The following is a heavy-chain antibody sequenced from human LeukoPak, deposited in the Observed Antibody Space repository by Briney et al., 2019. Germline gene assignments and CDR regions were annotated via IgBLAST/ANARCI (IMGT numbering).Heavy chain of an antibody. V-gene: IGHV3-30*18. Sequence: TGGSLRLSCAASGCTFSTYGMHWVRQAPGKGLEWVAVISYGGSNKYYADTVKGRFTISRDNSKNKLYLQMDSLRAEDTAVYYCAKAAIVVVITNYIDYWGQGTLVTVSS. CDR2: ISYGGSNK. CDR3: AKAAIVVVITNYIDY. CDR1: GCTFSTYG. J-gene: IGHJ4*02. D-gene: IGHD3-22*01.